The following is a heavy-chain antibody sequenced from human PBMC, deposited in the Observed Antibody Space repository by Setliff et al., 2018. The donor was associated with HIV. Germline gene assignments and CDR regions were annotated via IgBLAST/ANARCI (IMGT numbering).Heavy chain of an antibody. CDR2: IYTSGST. CDR1: GGSISSGSYY. Sequence: SETLSLTCTVSGGSISSGSYYWSWIWQPAGKGLEWIGHIYTSGSTNYNPPLKSRVTISVDTSKNQFSLKLSSVTAADTAVYYCAYDSSGYYRPNAFDIWGQGTMVTVSS. V-gene: IGHV4-61*09. D-gene: IGHD3-22*01. J-gene: IGHJ3*02. CDR3: AYDSSGYYRPNAFDI.